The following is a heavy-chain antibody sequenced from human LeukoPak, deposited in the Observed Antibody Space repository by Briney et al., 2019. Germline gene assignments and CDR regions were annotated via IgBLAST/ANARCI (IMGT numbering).Heavy chain of an antibody. CDR1: GNYW. CDR3: VSFYETY. V-gene: IGHV3-74*01. Sequence: PGRSLRLSCAASGNYWMHWVRQAPGKGLVWVSHINSDGSWTSYADSVKGRFTISKDNAQNTVYLQMNSLRAEDTAVYYCVSFYETYWGRGTLVTVSS. CDR2: INSDGSWT. J-gene: IGHJ4*02. D-gene: IGHD2/OR15-2a*01.